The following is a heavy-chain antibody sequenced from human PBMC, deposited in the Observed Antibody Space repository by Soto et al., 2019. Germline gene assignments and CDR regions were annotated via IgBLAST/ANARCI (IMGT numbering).Heavy chain of an antibody. CDR3: ARGLSYYYYMDV. J-gene: IGHJ6*03. Sequence: LFLTCTVSGGSIRSRGYFWSWIRQHPGKGLEWIGYIYYSGSTYYNPSLKSRVTISVDTSKNQFSLKLSSVTAADTAVYYCARGLSYYYYMDVWGKGTTVTVSS. CDR1: GGSIRSRGYF. CDR2: IYYSGST. V-gene: IGHV4-31*02.